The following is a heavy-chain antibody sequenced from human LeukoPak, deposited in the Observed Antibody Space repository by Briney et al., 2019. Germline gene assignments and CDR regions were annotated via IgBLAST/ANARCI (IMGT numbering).Heavy chain of an antibody. J-gene: IGHJ4*02. Sequence: SETLSLTCAVYGGSFSGYYWSWIRQPPGKGLEWIGEINHSGSTNYNPSLKSRVTISVDTSKNQFSLKLSSVTAADTAVYYCARGFKYSSSSPAAAPFDHWGQGTLVTVSS. CDR1: GGSFSGYY. CDR3: ARGFKYSSSSPAAAPFDH. V-gene: IGHV4-34*01. CDR2: INHSGST. D-gene: IGHD6-6*01.